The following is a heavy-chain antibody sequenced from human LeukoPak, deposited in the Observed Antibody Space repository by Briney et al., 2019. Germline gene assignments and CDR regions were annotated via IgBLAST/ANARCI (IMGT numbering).Heavy chain of an antibody. CDR3: AKERGSGNYYFALDV. J-gene: IGHJ6*02. V-gene: IGHV3-7*01. CDR1: GFTFSSYW. D-gene: IGHD3-10*01. CDR2: IKQDGSEK. Sequence: PGGSLRLSCAASGFTFSSYWMTWVRQAPGKGLEWVANIKQDGSEKYYVDSVKGRFTISRDNAKNSLFLQMNSLRPEDTAVYYCAKERGSGNYYFALDVWGQGTTVTVSS.